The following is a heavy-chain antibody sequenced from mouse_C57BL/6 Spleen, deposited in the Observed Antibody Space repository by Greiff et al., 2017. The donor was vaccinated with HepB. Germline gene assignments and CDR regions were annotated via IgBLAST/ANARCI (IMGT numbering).Heavy chain of an antibody. CDR2: IYPRSGNT. Sequence: VKLMESGAELARPGASVKLSCKASGYTFTSYGISWVKQRTGQGLEWIGEIYPRSGNTYYNEKFKGKATLTADKSSSTAYMELRSLTSEDSAVYFCALIGLGYWGQGTTLTVSS. V-gene: IGHV1-81*01. CDR3: ALIGLGY. J-gene: IGHJ2*01. CDR1: GYTFTSYG.